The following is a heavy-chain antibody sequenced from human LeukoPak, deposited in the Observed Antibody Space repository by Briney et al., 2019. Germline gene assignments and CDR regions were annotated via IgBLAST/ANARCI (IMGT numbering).Heavy chain of an antibody. CDR1: GYTFTSYY. D-gene: IGHD3-10*01. Sequence: ASVKVSCKASGYTFTSYYMHWVRQAPGQGLEWMEIINPSGGSTSYAQKFQGRVTMTRDTSTSTVYMELSSLRSEDTAVYYCARDSNYYGSGSYFHSGYWGQGTLVTVSS. CDR2: INPSGGST. J-gene: IGHJ4*02. V-gene: IGHV1-46*01. CDR3: ARDSNYYGSGSYFHSGY.